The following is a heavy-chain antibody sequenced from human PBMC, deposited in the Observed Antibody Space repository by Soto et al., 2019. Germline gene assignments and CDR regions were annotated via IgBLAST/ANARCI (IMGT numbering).Heavy chain of an antibody. Sequence: ASVKVSCKASGYTFTSYGISWVRQAPGQGLEWMGRISAYNGNTNYAQKLQGRVTMTTDTSTSTAYMELRSLRSDDTAVYYCARPGGIVGARDAFDIWGQGTMVTVSS. CDR3: ARPGGIVGARDAFDI. CDR2: ISAYNGNT. CDR1: GYTFTSYG. V-gene: IGHV1-18*01. D-gene: IGHD1-26*01. J-gene: IGHJ3*02.